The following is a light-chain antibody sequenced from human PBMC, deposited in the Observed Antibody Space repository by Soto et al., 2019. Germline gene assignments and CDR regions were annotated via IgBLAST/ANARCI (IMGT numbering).Light chain of an antibody. CDR2: RNN. V-gene: IGLV1-47*01. CDR1: TSNIGGNY. J-gene: IGLJ2*01. CDR3: AAWDARQSGVV. Sequence: QSVLTHSPSASGTPGQRVTISCSGSTSNIGGNYVYWYQHLPGAAPKLLIYRNNQRPSGVPDRFSGSKSGTSASLAISGLRSEDEADYYCAAWDARQSGVVFCGGTTLTVL.